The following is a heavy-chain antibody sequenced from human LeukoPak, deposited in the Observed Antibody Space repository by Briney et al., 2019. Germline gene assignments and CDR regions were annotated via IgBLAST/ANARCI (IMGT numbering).Heavy chain of an antibody. J-gene: IGHJ4*02. CDR3: AKARDGYKSALFDY. V-gene: IGHV3-23*01. Sequence: GGSLRLSCAASGLTFSSYAMSWVRQAPGKGLEWVSAISGSGGSTYYADSVKGRFTISRDNSKNTLYLQMNSLRAEDTAVYYCAKARDGYKSALFDYWGQGTLVTVSS. D-gene: IGHD5-24*01. CDR2: ISGSGGST. CDR1: GLTFSSYA.